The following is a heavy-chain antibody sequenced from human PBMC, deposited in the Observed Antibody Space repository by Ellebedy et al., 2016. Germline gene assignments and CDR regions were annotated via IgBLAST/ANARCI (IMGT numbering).Heavy chain of an antibody. CDR3: VRDRGHPDAFNI. J-gene: IGHJ3*02. Sequence: HTGGSLRLSCVASGFTFGPYWMHWVRQVPGKGLVWISHINGDGGKTAYADSVKGRFTISRDNAKNTLYLQMNSLSAEDVAVYYCVRDRGHPDAFNIWGQGTMVTVSA. CDR2: INGDGGKT. V-gene: IGHV3-74*01. CDR1: GFTFGPYW.